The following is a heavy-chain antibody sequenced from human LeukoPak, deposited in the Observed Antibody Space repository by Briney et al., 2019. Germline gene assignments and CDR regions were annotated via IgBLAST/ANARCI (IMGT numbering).Heavy chain of an antibody. V-gene: IGHV4-34*01. CDR2: INHSGST. Sequence: SETLSLTCAVYGGSFSGYYWSWIRQPPGKGLEWIGEINHSGSTNYNPSLKSRVAISVDTSKNQFSLKLSSVTAADTAVYYCAREGYCSGGSCYDAFDIWGQVTMVTVSS. CDR3: AREGYCSGGSCYDAFDI. J-gene: IGHJ3*02. CDR1: GGSFSGYY. D-gene: IGHD2-15*01.